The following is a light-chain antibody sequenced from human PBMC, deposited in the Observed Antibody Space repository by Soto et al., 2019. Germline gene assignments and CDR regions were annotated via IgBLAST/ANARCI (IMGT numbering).Light chain of an antibody. Sequence: QSALTQPASVSGSPGQSITISCTGTSSDIGAYDYVSWYQQHPGKAPKLMIYDVNNRPSGISNRFSGSTSGNTASLTISGLQAEDEADYYCSSYATSITVFGGGTKLTVL. CDR2: DVN. V-gene: IGLV2-14*01. CDR3: SSYATSITV. J-gene: IGLJ2*01. CDR1: SSDIGAYDY.